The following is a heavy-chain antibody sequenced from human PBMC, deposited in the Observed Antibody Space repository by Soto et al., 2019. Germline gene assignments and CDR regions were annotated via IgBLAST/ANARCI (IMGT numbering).Heavy chain of an antibody. CDR3: ARYHGDYYYYYGMDV. V-gene: IGHV1-18*01. Sequence: QVQLVQSGAEVKKPGASVKVSCKASGYTFTSYGISWVRQAPGQGLEWMGWISAYNGNTNYAQKLQGRVTMNTDTSTSTAYMELRSLRSDSTAVYYCARYHGDYYYYYGMDVWGQGTTVTVSS. J-gene: IGHJ6*02. D-gene: IGHD4-17*01. CDR1: GYTFTSYG. CDR2: ISAYNGNT.